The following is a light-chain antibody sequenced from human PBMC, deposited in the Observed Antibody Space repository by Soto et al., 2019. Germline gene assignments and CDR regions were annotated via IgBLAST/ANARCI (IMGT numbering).Light chain of an antibody. CDR1: QSLNARY. Sequence: EIVLTQSPGTLSLSPVEIATLSCRASQSLNARYLAWYQVKPGQAPRLLFYGASSRATGIPDRFIGSGSGTDFTLTITGLEPEDFAVYYCQQFHISRTFGQGTKVEIK. CDR3: QQFHISRT. V-gene: IGKV3-20*01. J-gene: IGKJ1*01. CDR2: GAS.